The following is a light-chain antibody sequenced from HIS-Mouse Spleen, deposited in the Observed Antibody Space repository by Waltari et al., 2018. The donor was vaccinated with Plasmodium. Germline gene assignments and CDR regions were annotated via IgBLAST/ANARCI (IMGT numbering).Light chain of an antibody. CDR2: DVS. V-gene: IGLV2-11*01. CDR3: CSYAGSYTLV. CDR1: SSDVGGSNY. J-gene: IGLJ2*01. Sequence: QSALTQPRSVSGSPGQSVTISCTGTSSDVGGSNYVSWYQQHPGKAPKLMIYDVSKRPSGVPDRFSGSKSGNTASLTISGLQAEDEADYYYCSYAGSYTLVFGGGTKLTVL.